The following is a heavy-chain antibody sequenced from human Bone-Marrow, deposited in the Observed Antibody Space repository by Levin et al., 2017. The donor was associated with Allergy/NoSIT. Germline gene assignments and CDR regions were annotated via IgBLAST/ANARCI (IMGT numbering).Heavy chain of an antibody. CDR1: GGTFSSLA. CDR3: ARGPRHGAFEI. Sequence: KISCRASGGTFSSLAVTWVRQAPGQGLEWMGRIIAILGRANYAQKFQGRATITADISTSTAYMELTSLTSEDTAVYYCARGPRHGAFEIWGQGTMVTVSS. CDR2: IIAILGRA. V-gene: IGHV1-69*04. J-gene: IGHJ3*02.